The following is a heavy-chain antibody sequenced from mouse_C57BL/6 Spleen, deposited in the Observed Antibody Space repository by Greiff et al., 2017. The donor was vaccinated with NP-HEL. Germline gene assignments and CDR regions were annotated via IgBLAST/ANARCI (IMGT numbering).Heavy chain of an antibody. Sequence: EVQVVESGGGLVKPGGSLKLSCAASGFTFSDYGMHWVRQAPEKGLEWVAYISSGSSTIYYADTVKGRFTISRDNAKNTLFLQMNSLRSEDTAMYYCGRPPFTTVEGAWFAYWGQGTLVTVSA. V-gene: IGHV5-17*01. CDR3: GRPPFTTVEGAWFAY. CDR1: GFTFSDYG. D-gene: IGHD1-1*01. CDR2: ISSGSSTI. J-gene: IGHJ3*01.